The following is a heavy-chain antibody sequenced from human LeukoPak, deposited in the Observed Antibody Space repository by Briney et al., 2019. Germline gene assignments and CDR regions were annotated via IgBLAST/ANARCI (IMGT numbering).Heavy chain of an antibody. V-gene: IGHV1-2*02. D-gene: IGHD2-15*01. CDR3: AKSMSGGLGFFQS. CDR2: INPNGGGT. Sequence: ASVKVSCKASGYTFTGYYMHWVRQAPGQGPEWMGWINPNGGGTNYAQNFQGRVTMTRDTSISTMYMELRSLRSDDTAVYYCAKSMSGGLGFFQSWGQGTLVTVSS. CDR1: GYTFTGYY. J-gene: IGHJ1*01.